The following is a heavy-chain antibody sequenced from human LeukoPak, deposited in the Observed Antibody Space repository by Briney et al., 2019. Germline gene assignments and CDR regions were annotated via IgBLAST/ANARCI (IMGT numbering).Heavy chain of an antibody. CDR2: IYTSGST. CDR1: GGSISSYY. Sequence: SETLSLTCTVSGGSISSYYWSWIRQPAGKGLEWIGRIYTSGSTNYNPSLKSRVTMSVDTSKNQFSLKLSSVTAADTAVYYCASTGIVGSYFDYWGQGTLVTVSS. D-gene: IGHD1-26*01. J-gene: IGHJ4*02. V-gene: IGHV4-4*07. CDR3: ASTGIVGSYFDY.